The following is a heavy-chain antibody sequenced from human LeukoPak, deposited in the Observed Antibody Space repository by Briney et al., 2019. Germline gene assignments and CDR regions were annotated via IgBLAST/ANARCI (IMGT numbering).Heavy chain of an antibody. D-gene: IGHD3-16*01. Sequence: VASVKVSCKASGGTFSSYAISWVRRAPGQGLEWMGRIIPILGIANYAQKFQGRVTITADKSTSTAYMELSSLRSEDTAVYYCALDYVSTINAFDIWGQGTMVTVSS. V-gene: IGHV1-69*04. CDR2: IIPILGIA. CDR1: GGTFSSYA. J-gene: IGHJ3*02. CDR3: ALDYVSTINAFDI.